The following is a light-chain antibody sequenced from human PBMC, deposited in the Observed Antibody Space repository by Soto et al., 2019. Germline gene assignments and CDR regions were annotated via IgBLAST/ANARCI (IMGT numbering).Light chain of an antibody. V-gene: IGKV1-9*01. CDR2: AAS. J-gene: IGKJ3*01. Sequence: DIQLTQSPSFLSASVGDRVTITCRASQGISSYLAWYQQKPGKASKFLIHAASTLQSGDRSRFSGSGSGTEFTLTISSLQPEDFATYYCQQLSSYPLTFGPGTKVDIK. CDR3: QQLSSYPLT. CDR1: QGISSY.